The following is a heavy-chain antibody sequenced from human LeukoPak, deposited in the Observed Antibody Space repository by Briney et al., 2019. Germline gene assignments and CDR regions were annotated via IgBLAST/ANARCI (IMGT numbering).Heavy chain of an antibody. V-gene: IGHV3-74*01. J-gene: IGHJ2*01. Sequence: GGSLRLSCAASGFTFSSYGMHWVRQTSGKGLEWVSRINPEKTTINYADSVKGRFTISRDEDTVYLQMNSLRAEDTAVYYCAKDFRDYFDLWGRGTLVTVSS. CDR3: AKDFRDYFDL. CDR2: INPEKTTI. CDR1: GFTFSSYG.